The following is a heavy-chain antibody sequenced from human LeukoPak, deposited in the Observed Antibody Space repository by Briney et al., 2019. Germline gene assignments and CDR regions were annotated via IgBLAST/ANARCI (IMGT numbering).Heavy chain of an antibody. CDR2: MYSGDST. J-gene: IGHJ5*02. CDR3: ARADGYSSWFVH. CDR1: GFTVRSNY. Sequence: GGTLRLSCAASGFTVRSNYMTWVRQAPGKGLEWVSVMYSGDSTYYDDSVKGRFTISRDNSKNTLDLQMNSLRDEDTGVYYCARADGYSSWFVHWGQGTLVTVSS. V-gene: IGHV3-53*01. D-gene: IGHD5-18*01.